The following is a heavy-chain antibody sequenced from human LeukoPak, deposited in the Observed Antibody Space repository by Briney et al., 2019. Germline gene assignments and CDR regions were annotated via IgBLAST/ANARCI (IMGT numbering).Heavy chain of an antibody. Sequence: SETLSLTCTVSGGSISGYSRSWIRQPAGKGLEWIGRIYTSGTTDYNPSLKSRVTMSVDPSKNQFSLKLNSVTAADTAVYYCARYSSGLALSYFDYWGQGTLVTVSA. D-gene: IGHD3-22*01. J-gene: IGHJ4*02. V-gene: IGHV4-59*10. CDR1: GGSISGYS. CDR2: IYTSGTT. CDR3: ARYSSGLALSYFDY.